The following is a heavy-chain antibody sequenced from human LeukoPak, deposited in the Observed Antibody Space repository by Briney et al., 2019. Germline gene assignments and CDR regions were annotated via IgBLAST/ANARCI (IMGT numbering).Heavy chain of an antibody. CDR1: GGTFSSYA. CDR3: ARLNYYGSGSYVVGWVRRSLSRAREAYMDV. D-gene: IGHD3-10*01. CDR2: IIPIFGTA. V-gene: IGHV1-69*01. Sequence: SVKVSCKASGGTFSSYAISWVRQAPGQGLEWMGGIIPIFGTANYAQKFQGRVTITADESTSTAYMELSSLRSEDTAVYYCARLNYYGSGSYVVGWVRRSLSRAREAYMDVWGKGTTVTISS. J-gene: IGHJ6*03.